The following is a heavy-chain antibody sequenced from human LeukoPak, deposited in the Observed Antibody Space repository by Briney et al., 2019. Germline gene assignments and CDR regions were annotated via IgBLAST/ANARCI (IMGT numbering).Heavy chain of an antibody. CDR2: ISDHGKSR. CDR1: GFTFSTYE. CDR3: ARARIAAPLLDY. Sequence: GGSLRLSCAASGFTFSTYEMNWVRQTPGKGLEWVSYISDHGKSRNYVDSVKGRFTISRDNAKNSLYLQMNSLRVEDTAAYFCARARIAAPLLDYWGQGTLVTVSS. V-gene: IGHV3-48*03. J-gene: IGHJ4*02. D-gene: IGHD6-13*01.